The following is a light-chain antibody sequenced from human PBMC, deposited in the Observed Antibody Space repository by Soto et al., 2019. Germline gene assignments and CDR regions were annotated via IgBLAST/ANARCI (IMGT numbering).Light chain of an antibody. CDR3: GAWDSSLSAGG. CDR1: SSDVGGHNY. CDR2: DND. Sequence: QSALTQPASVSGSPGQSITISCSGTSSDVGGHNYVSWYQQHPGKAPKLMIYDNDKRPSGIPDRFSGSRSGTSATLGITGLQTGDEADYYCGAWDSSLSAGGFGGGTKLTVL. J-gene: IGLJ3*02. V-gene: IGLV1-51*01.